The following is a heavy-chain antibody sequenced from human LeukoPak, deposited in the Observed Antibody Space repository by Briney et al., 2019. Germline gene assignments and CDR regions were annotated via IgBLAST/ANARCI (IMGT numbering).Heavy chain of an antibody. V-gene: IGHV1-46*01. CDR1: GFTFSSYY. CDR3: ARDLRMELEPHFDY. Sequence: GGSLRLSCAASGFTFSSYYMHWVRQAPGQGLEWMGIINPSGGSTSYAQKFQGRVTMTRDTSTSTVYMELSSLRSEDTAVYYCARDLRMELEPHFDYWGQGTLVTVSS. D-gene: IGHD1-1*01. CDR2: INPSGGST. J-gene: IGHJ4*02.